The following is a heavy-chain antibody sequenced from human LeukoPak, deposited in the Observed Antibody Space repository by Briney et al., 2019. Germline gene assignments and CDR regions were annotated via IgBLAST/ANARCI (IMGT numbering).Heavy chain of an antibody. Sequence: ASVKVSCKASGYTFTNYYMHWVRQAPGQGLEWMGIINPSGGSTTYAQKFQDRVTMTRDTSTTTVYMGLSSLRPKDTAVYYCARVSGSYVYFDYWGQGTLVTVSS. CDR1: GYTFTNYY. CDR2: INPSGGST. D-gene: IGHD1-26*01. V-gene: IGHV1-46*01. CDR3: ARVSGSYVYFDY. J-gene: IGHJ4*02.